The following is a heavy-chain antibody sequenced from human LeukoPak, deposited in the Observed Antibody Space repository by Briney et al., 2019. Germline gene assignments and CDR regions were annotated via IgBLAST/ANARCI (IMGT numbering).Heavy chain of an antibody. CDR2: IYYSGST. CDR3: ARISGYRSNWSIDY. D-gene: IGHD6-13*01. J-gene: IGHJ4*02. V-gene: IGHV4-39*01. CDR1: GGSIGSSSYY. Sequence: SETLSLTCTVSGGSIGSSSYYWGWIRQPPGKGLEWIGTIYYSGSTYYNPSLKSRVTISVDTSKNQFSLKVSSVTAADTAVYYCARISGYRSNWSIDYWGQGTLVTVSS.